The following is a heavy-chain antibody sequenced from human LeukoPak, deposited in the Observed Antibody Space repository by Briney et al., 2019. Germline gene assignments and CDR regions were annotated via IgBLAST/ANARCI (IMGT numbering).Heavy chain of an antibody. J-gene: IGHJ4*02. CDR3: ARDFYYDSSGYYGPFDY. V-gene: IGHV3-21*04. D-gene: IGHD3-22*01. CDR2: ISSSSSYI. CDR1: GFTFSSYS. Sequence: PWGSLRLSCAASGFTFSSYSMNWVRQAPGKGLGWVSSISSSSSYIYYADSVKGRFTISRDDSKNTLYLQMNSLRAEDTALYYCARDFYYDSSGYYGPFDYWGQGTLVTVSS.